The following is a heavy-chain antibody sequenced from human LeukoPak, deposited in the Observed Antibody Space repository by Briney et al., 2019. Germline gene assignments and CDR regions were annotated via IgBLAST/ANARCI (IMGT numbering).Heavy chain of an antibody. CDR1: GSTFSNYW. V-gene: IGHV3-7*04. Sequence: GGSLRLSCAASGSTFSNYWMSWVRQAPGKGLEWVANIKEDGSQKNYVDSVRGRFTISRDNAKNSLYLQMNSLRAEDTAVYYCARHSGSYYFDYWGQGTLVTVSS. CDR2: IKEDGSQK. J-gene: IGHJ4*02. CDR3: ARHSGSYYFDY. D-gene: IGHD1-26*01.